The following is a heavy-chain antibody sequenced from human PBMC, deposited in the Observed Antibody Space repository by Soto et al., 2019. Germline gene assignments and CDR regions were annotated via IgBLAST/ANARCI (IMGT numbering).Heavy chain of an antibody. CDR1: GFTFSSYA. V-gene: IGHV3-23*01. J-gene: IGHJ3*02. D-gene: IGHD3-9*01. Sequence: PGGSLRLSCAASGFTFSSYAMSWVRQAPGKGLEWVSAISGSGGSTYYADSVKGRFTISRDNSKNTLYLQMNSLRAEDTAVYYCANRQWAGLVRYFDWLLWVDDPFTSYTDAFDIWGQGTMVTVSS. CDR3: ANRQWAGLVRYFDWLLWVDDPFTSYTDAFDI. CDR2: ISGSGGST.